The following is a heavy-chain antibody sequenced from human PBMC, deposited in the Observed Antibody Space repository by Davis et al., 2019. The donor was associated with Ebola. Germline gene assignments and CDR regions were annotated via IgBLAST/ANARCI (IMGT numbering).Heavy chain of an antibody. CDR2: INPNSGGT. CDR1: GYTFTAYY. J-gene: IGHJ4*02. Sequence: AASVKVSCKASGYTFTAYYLHWVRRAPGQGLEWMGWINPNSGGTNNAQKFQGRVTMTRGTSISTAYMELNGLRSDDTAVYYCARAVPATQNLDYWGQGTLVTVSS. D-gene: IGHD2-15*01. CDR3: ARAVPATQNLDY. V-gene: IGHV1-2*02.